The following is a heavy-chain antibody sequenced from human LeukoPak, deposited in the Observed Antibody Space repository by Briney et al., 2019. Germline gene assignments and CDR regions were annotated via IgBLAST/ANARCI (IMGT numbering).Heavy chain of an antibody. V-gene: IGHV4-59*01. D-gene: IGHD2-15*01. CDR3: ARFGTGWWYNDY. J-gene: IGHJ4*02. Sequence: SETLSLTCAVSGASITSYYWTWIRQPPGKGLEWIGYIYHTGNIKYNPSLNSRATISIDTSKNQFSLKLSSVTAADTAVYYCARFGTGWWYNDYWGQGTLVTVSS. CDR2: IYHTGNI. CDR1: GASITSYY.